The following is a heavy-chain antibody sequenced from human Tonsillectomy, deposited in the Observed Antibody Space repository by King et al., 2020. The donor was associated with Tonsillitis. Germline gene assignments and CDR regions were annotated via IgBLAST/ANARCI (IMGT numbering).Heavy chain of an antibody. CDR1: GFTVSSNY. CDR2: IYSGGST. Sequence: DVQLVESGGGLVQPGGSLRLSCAASGFTVSSNYMSWVRQAPGKGLEWVSLIYSGGSTYYADSVKGRFTISRDNSKNTLYLQINSLRAEDTAVYYCARGMRAPAPLFDYWGQGTLVTVSS. J-gene: IGHJ4*02. CDR3: ARGMRAPAPLFDY. V-gene: IGHV3-66*01. D-gene: IGHD3-10*01.